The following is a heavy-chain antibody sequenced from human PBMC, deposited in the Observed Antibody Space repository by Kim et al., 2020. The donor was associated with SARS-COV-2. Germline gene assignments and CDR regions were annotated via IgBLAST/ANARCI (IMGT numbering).Heavy chain of an antibody. CDR2: IIPILGIA. Sequence: SVKVSCKASGGTFSSYAISWVRQAPGQGLEWMGRIIPILGIANYAQKFQGRVTITADKSTSTAYMELSSLRSEDTAVYYCARDNKVRGVIITDYWGQGTLVTVSS. V-gene: IGHV1-69*04. D-gene: IGHD3-10*01. CDR1: GGTFSSYA. CDR3: ARDNKVRGVIITDY. J-gene: IGHJ4*02.